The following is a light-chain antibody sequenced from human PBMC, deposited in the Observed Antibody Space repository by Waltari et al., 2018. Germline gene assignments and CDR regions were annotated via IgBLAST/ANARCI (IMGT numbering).Light chain of an antibody. CDR1: RPNHGAGYA. Sequence: QSVLTQPPSVSGAPGQRVTLSCPGSRPNHGAGYAVHWYQQLPGIAPTLLIFGNNNRPSGVPERFSGSKSDASASLAISGLQAEDEADYYCQSYDSSLGVVLFGGGTKLTVL. J-gene: IGLJ3*02. CDR3: QSYDSSLGVVL. CDR2: GNN. V-gene: IGLV1-40*01.